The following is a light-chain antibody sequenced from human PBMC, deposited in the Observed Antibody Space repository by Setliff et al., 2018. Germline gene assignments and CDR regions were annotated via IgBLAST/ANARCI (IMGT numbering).Light chain of an antibody. J-gene: IGLJ1*01. Sequence: QSVLTQPASVSGSPGQSITISCTGTSSDVGGYKYVSWYQQHPGKAPKLMIYEVSNRPSGVSNRFSGSKSGNTASLTISGLQAEDEADYYCCSYTSSDTVVFGTGTKGTV. V-gene: IGLV2-14*01. CDR1: SSDVGGYKY. CDR2: EVS. CDR3: CSYTSSDTVV.